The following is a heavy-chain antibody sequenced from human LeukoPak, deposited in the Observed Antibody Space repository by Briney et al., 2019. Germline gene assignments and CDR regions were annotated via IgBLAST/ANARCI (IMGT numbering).Heavy chain of an antibody. CDR3: ARDLEGYDILTGYYSPGGMDV. CDR2: ISPYNGNT. D-gene: IGHD3-9*01. CDR1: GYTFINYG. Sequence: GASVKVSCKTSGYTFINYGISWVRQAPGQGLEWMGWISPYNGNTNYPQKFQGRVTMTTDTSTSTAYMELRSLRSDDTAVYYCARDLEGYDILTGYYSPGGMDVWGKGTTVTVSS. J-gene: IGHJ6*04. V-gene: IGHV1-18*01.